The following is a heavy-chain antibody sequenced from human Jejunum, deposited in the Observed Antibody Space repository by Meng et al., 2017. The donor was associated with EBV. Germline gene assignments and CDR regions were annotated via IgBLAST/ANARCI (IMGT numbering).Heavy chain of an antibody. CDR2: IKSKTAGGTV. D-gene: IGHD3-22*01. Sequence: EVQLVESGGGLVKPXGSLRLSCAASGFTFSNTWMAWVRQAPGKGLEWVGRIKSKTAGGTVDYAVPVIGRFSISRDDSKNTLYLQMNSLKTDDTAVYFCTATFHSDSSGRYWGQGTLVNVSS. J-gene: IGHJ4*02. CDR3: TATFHSDSSGRY. CDR1: GFTFSNTW. V-gene: IGHV3-15*01.